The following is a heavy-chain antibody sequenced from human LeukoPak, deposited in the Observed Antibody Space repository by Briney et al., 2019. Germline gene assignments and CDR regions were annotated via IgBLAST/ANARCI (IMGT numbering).Heavy chain of an antibody. CDR3: AKTPYSGYDSCWFDP. CDR1: GFTFSSYA. J-gene: IGHJ5*02. D-gene: IGHD5-12*01. V-gene: IGHV3-23*01. Sequence: GGSLRLSCAASGFTFSSYAMSWVRQAPGKGLEWVSAISGSGGSTYYADPVKGRFTISRDNSKNTLYLQMNSLRAEDTAVYYCAKTPYSGYDSCWFDPWGQGTLVTVSS. CDR2: ISGSGGST.